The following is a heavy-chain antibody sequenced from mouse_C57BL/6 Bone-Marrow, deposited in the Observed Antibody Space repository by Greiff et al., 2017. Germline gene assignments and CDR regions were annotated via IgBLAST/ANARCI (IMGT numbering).Heavy chain of an antibody. CDR3: ARRDYDGGYYCAMDY. D-gene: IGHD2-4*01. Sequence: VNVVESGPELVKPGASVKISCKASGYAFSSSWMNWVKQRPGKGLEWIGRIYPGDGDTNYNGKFKGKATLTADKSSSTAYMQLSSLTSEDSAVYFCARRDYDGGYYCAMDYWGQGTSVTVSS. V-gene: IGHV1-82*01. J-gene: IGHJ4*01. CDR1: GYAFSSSW. CDR2: IYPGDGDT.